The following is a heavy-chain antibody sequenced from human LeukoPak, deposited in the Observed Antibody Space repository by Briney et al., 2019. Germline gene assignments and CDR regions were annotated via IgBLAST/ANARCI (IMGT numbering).Heavy chain of an antibody. CDR1: GYTFTGYY. D-gene: IGHD3-9*01. V-gene: IGHV1-2*02. CDR2: INPNSGGT. Sequence: ASVKVSCKASGYTFTGYYMHWVRQAPGQGLEWMGWINPNSGGTNYAQKFQGRVTMTRDTSISTAYMELSRLRSDDTAVYYCARGRFDIFTLGDYLGQGTLVTVSS. J-gene: IGHJ4*02. CDR3: ARGRFDIFTLGDY.